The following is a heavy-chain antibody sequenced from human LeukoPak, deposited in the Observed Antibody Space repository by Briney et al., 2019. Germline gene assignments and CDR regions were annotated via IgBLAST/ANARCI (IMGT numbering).Heavy chain of an antibody. CDR3: ARRITIFGKPYFDY. Sequence: GGSLRLSCAASGFTFSSYWMSWVRQAPGKGLEWVANIKQDGSEKYYVDSVKGRFTISRDNAKNSLYLQMNSLRAEDTAVYYCARRITIFGKPYFDYWGQGTLVTVSS. D-gene: IGHD3-3*01. CDR2: IKQDGSEK. CDR1: GFTFSSYW. V-gene: IGHV3-7*01. J-gene: IGHJ4*02.